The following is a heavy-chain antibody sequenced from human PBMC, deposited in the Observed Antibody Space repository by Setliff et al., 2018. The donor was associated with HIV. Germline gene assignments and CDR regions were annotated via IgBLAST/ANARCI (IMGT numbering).Heavy chain of an antibody. CDR2: IYASGGT. D-gene: IGHD3-9*01. CDR1: GLSMSSGNYY. J-gene: IGHJ3*02. CDR3: ARGGGYFHDNNAFDI. V-gene: IGHV4-61*02. Sequence: TSETLSLTCQVSGLSMSSGNYYWNWIRQPAGKGLEWIGRIYASGGTYYKSPLKSRVTISVDSSKNQFSLKLTSVTAADTAIYFCARGGGYFHDNNAFDIWGQGTVVTVSS.